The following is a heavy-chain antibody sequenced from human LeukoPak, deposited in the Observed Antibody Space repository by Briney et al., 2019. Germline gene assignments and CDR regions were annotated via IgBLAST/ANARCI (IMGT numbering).Heavy chain of an antibody. J-gene: IGHJ4*02. CDR3: ARHKYYFDY. V-gene: IGHV4-39*01. Sequence: SETLSLTCTVSGGSISSSSYYWSWLRQPPGKGLECIGSIYYSGSTYYNPSLKSRVTISVDTSKNQFSLKLSSVTAADTAVYYCARHKYYFDYWGQGTLVTVSS. CDR2: IYYSGST. CDR1: GGSISSSSYY.